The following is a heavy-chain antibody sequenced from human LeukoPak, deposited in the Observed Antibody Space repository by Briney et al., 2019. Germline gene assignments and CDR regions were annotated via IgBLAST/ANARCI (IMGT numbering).Heavy chain of an antibody. CDR3: ARSLPPIYCSSTSCGEDY. J-gene: IGHJ4*02. CDR2: INPSGGST. Sequence: GASVKVSCKASGYTFTSYYMHWVRQAPGQGLEWMGIINPSGGSTSYAQKFQGRVTMTRDTSTSTVYMELSSLRAEDTAVYYCARSLPPIYCSSTSCGEDYWGQGTLVTVSS. D-gene: IGHD2-2*01. V-gene: IGHV1-46*01. CDR1: GYTFTSYY.